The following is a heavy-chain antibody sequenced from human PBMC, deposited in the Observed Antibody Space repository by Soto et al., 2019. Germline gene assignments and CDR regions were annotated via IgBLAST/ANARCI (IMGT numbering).Heavy chain of an antibody. J-gene: IGHJ4*02. V-gene: IGHV4-34*01. CDR1: GGSFSGYY. Sequence: QVQLQQWGAGLLKPSETLSLTCAVYGGSFSGYYWSWIRQPPGKGLEWIGEINHSGSTNYNPSLKSRVTISVGTSKNQFSLKLSSVTAADTAVYYCAREDCTNGVCYIGASLDYWGQGTLVTVSS. CDR2: INHSGST. D-gene: IGHD2-8*01. CDR3: AREDCTNGVCYIGASLDY.